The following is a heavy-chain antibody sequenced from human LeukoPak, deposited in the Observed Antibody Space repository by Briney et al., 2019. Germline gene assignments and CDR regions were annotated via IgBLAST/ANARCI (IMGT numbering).Heavy chain of an antibody. V-gene: IGHV3-7*01. J-gene: IGHJ4*02. CDR2: INQDGSAT. CDR1: GFTFRAYW. Sequence: GGSLRLSCAASGFTFRAYWMSWVRQALGKGLEWVANINQDGSATNYVDSAKGRFIVSRDNAKNSVFLQMSSLRAEDTAVYYCAIAAGWEQAYWGQGTLVSVSS. D-gene: IGHD1-26*01. CDR3: AIAAGWEQAY.